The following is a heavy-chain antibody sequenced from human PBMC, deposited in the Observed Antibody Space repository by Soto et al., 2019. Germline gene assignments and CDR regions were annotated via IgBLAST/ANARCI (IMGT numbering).Heavy chain of an antibody. CDR1: GFPFSSYA. J-gene: IGHJ3*02. CDR2: ISGSGGRT. D-gene: IGHD3-16*01. CDR3: AKGGYYSLFDI. Sequence: GGSLRLSCVASGFPFSSYAMRWVRQTPGKGLEWVSGISGSGGRTYYADSVEGRFTISRDNSNNTLSLQMHILRVEDTAVYFCAKGGYYSLFDIWGQGTMVTVSS. V-gene: IGHV3-23*01.